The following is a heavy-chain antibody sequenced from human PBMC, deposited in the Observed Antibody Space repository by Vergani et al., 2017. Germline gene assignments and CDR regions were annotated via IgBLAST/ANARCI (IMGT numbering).Heavy chain of an antibody. J-gene: IGHJ6*03. Sequence: QVQLVPSGAEVKTPGASVKVSCKASGYTFTSYGISWVRQAPGQGLEWMGWISAYNGNTNYAQKLQGRVTMTTDTSTSTAYMELRSLRSDDTAVYYCARDYDFWSGYYYYYYYMDVWGKGTTVTVSS. CDR1: GYTFTSYG. CDR3: ARDYDFWSGYYYYYYYMDV. CDR2: ISAYNGNT. D-gene: IGHD3-3*01. V-gene: IGHV1-18*01.